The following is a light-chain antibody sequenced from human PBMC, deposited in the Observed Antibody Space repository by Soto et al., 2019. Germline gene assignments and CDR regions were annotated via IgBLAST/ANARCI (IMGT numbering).Light chain of an antibody. CDR2: EVS. CDR1: SSDVGGYNY. Sequence: QSVLTQPPSASGSPGQSVTISCTGTSSDVGGYNYVSWYQQHPDKAPKLMIYEVSKRPSGVPDRFSGSKSGNTASLTVSGLQAEDEADYYCSSYAGSKNSVFGGGPKLTVL. V-gene: IGLV2-8*01. CDR3: SSYAGSKNSV. J-gene: IGLJ3*02.